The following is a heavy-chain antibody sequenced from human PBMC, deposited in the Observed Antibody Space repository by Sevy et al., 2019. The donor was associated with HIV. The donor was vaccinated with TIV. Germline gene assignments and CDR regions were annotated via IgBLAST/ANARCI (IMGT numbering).Heavy chain of an antibody. Sequence: GGSLRLSCAASGFTLNNYWMHWVRQAPGKGLEWVANINQDGVVAYYLDSVRGRFTISRDNGRNLVFLQMNSLRVDDTALYFCVRAIAKDGSFWRHGTLVTVSS. D-gene: IGHD6-13*01. V-gene: IGHV3-7*01. CDR3: VRAIAKDGSF. CDR1: GFTLNNYW. CDR2: INQDGVVA. J-gene: IGHJ4*01.